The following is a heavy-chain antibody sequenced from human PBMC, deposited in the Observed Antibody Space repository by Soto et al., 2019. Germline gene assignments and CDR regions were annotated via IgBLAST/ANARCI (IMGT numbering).Heavy chain of an antibody. J-gene: IGHJ4*02. CDR1: AHSLAGYW. V-gene: IGHV5-10-1*01. CDR2: IDPSDTQT. Sequence: GQSQKITSKPSAHSLAGYWITRERQKPGKGLEWMRRIDPSDTQTYYSPPFRGNVTITATKSITTVFLQWSSLRASVTAMYYCARRIFDSDTGPDFQYYFGCWGRGTRVAVSS. CDR3: ARRIFDSDTGPDFQYYFGC. D-gene: IGHD2-15*01.